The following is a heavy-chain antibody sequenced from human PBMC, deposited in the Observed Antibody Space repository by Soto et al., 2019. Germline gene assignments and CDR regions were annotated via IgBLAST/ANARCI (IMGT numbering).Heavy chain of an antibody. CDR2: ISSSSSTI. D-gene: IGHD1-26*01. V-gene: IGHV3-48*02. J-gene: IGHJ6*02. CDR3: ARDKIVGAYYYYGMEV. Sequence: EVQLVESGGGLVQPGGSLRLSCAASGFTFSSYSMNWVRQAPGKGLEWVSYISSSSSTIYYADSVKGRFTISRDNAKNSLYLQMNSLRDEDTAVYYCARDKIVGAYYYYGMEVWGQGTTVTVSS. CDR1: GFTFSSYS.